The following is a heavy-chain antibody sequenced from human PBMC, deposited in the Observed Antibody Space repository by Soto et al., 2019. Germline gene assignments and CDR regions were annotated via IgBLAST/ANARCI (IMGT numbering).Heavy chain of an antibody. D-gene: IGHD1-1*01. J-gene: IGHJ4*02. Sequence: QVQLVQSGAEVKKRGASVKVSCKASGYTFTSYAMHWVRQAPGQRLEWMGWINAGNGNTKYSQKFQGRVTITRDTSASTAYMELSSLRSEDTAVYYGTRATGTSPFDYWGQGTLVTVSS. V-gene: IGHV1-3*01. CDR3: TRATGTSPFDY. CDR1: GYTFTSYA. CDR2: INAGNGNT.